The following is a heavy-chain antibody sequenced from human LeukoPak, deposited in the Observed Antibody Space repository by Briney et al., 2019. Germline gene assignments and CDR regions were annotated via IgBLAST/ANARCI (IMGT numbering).Heavy chain of an antibody. J-gene: IGHJ4*02. CDR3: AREGLQMMTTVTMGVDY. CDR1: GFAFSSYA. Sequence: GGSLRLSCAASGFAFSSYAMHWVRQAPGKGLEWVAVISYDGSNKYYADSVRGRFTISRDNSKNTLYLQMNSLRAEDTAVYYCAREGLQMMTTVTMGVDYWGQGTLVTVSS. CDR2: ISYDGSNK. V-gene: IGHV3-30-3*01. D-gene: IGHD4-17*01.